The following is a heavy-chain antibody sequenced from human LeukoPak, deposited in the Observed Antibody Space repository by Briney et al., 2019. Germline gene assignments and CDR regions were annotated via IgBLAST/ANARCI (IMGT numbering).Heavy chain of an antibody. V-gene: IGHV3-23*01. J-gene: IGHJ4*02. Sequence: GGSLRLSCVASGFTFGTHAMSWVRLAPGKGLEWVSAIGGSDGTTYYADSVKGRFTISRDNSKDTLYLQMDSLRVEDTATYYXXXXXSSGSYPYYFDFWGQGTLVTVSS. CDR3: XXXXSSGSYPYYFDF. CDR1: GFTFGTHA. CDR2: IGGSDGTT. D-gene: IGHD3-22*01.